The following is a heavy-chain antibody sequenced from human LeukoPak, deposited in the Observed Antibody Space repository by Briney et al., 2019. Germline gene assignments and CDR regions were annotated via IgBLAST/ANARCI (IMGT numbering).Heavy chain of an antibody. Sequence: ASVKVSCKASGYTFTSYAMHWVRQAPGQRLEWMGWINAGNGNTKYSQKFQGRVTITRDTSASTAYMELSSLRSEDTAVYYCAREGPNYYGSGTHEAFDIWGQGAMVTVSS. CDR1: GYTFTSYA. CDR2: INAGNGNT. CDR3: AREGPNYYGSGTHEAFDI. V-gene: IGHV1-3*01. J-gene: IGHJ3*02. D-gene: IGHD3-10*01.